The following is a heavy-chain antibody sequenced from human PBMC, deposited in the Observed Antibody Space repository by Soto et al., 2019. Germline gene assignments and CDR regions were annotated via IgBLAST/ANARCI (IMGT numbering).Heavy chain of an antibody. J-gene: IGHJ4*02. V-gene: IGHV3-72*01. CDR1: GFTFSDHY. CDR2: IRKKANSYTT. D-gene: IGHD4-17*01. Sequence: VGSLRLSCAASGFTFSDHYMGWVRQVPGKGLEWVGRIRKKANSYTTEYAASVKGRFTISRDDSKNSMYLQMNSLKTEDTAVYFCAKISTTSYVDFWGQGTLVTVSS. CDR3: AKISTTSYVDF.